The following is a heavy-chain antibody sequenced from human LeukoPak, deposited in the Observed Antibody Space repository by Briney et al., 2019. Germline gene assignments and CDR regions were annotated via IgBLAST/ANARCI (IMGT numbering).Heavy chain of an antibody. D-gene: IGHD6-13*01. CDR3: ARGSSSWAHNWFDP. CDR1: GGSISSGGYY. J-gene: IGHJ5*02. V-gene: IGHV4-31*03. CDR2: IYYSGST. Sequence: PSETLSLTCTVSGGSISSGGYYWSWIRQHPGKGLEWIGYIYYSGSTYYNPSLRSRVTISVDTSKNQFSLKLSSVTAADTAVYYCARGSSSWAHNWFDPWGQGTLVTVSS.